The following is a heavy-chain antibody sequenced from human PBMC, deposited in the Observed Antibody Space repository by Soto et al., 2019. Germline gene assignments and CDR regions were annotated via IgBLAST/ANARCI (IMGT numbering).Heavy chain of an antibody. Sequence: GGSLRLSCAASDFTVRTNYMSWVRQAPGKGLEWVSVIYSNGSTHYADSVKGRFTISRDNSKNTLYLQMNSLRAEDTAVYYCAKDRDNVVVVAANPEYYGMDVWGQGTTVTVSS. CDR1: DFTVRTNY. CDR3: AKDRDNVVVVAANPEYYGMDV. V-gene: IGHV3-66*03. CDR2: IYSNGST. J-gene: IGHJ6*02. D-gene: IGHD2-15*01.